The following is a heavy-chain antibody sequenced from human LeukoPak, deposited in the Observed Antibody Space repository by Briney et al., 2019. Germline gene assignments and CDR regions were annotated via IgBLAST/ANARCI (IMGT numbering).Heavy chain of an antibody. J-gene: IGHJ4*02. CDR3: ARSIAARPIDY. CDR2: ISAYNGNT. CDR1: GYAFTGYY. V-gene: IGHV1-18*04. Sequence: ASVKVSCKASGYAFTGYYMHWVRQAPGQGLEWMGWISAYNGNTNYAQKLQGRVTMTTDTSTSTAYMELRSLRSDDTAVYYCARSIAARPIDYWGQGTLVTVSS. D-gene: IGHD6-6*01.